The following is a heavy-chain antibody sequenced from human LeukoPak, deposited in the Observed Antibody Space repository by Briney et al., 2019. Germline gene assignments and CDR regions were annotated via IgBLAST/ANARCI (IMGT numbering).Heavy chain of an antibody. CDR3: ILAAAGPAY. CDR1: GFTFNNAW. V-gene: IGHV3-15*01. CDR2: IRGKTDGETT. J-gene: IGHJ4*02. Sequence: GGSLRLSCAASGFTFNNAWMTWVRQAPGKGLEWVGRIRGKTDGETTDYAAPVQGRFTISRDDSKDTLYLQMNSLKTEDTAVYYCILAAAGPAYRGQGTLVTVSS. D-gene: IGHD6-13*01.